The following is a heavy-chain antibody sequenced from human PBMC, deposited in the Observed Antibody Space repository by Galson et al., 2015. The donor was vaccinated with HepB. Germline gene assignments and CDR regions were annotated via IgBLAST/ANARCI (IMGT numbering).Heavy chain of an antibody. Sequence: SLRLSCAASGFSFSSYSMNWVRQAPGKGLEWVSSISTSTRYVFYADSVKGRFTISRDNAKNSLNLQMNSLRAEDTAVYYCARDPLSYYDSSGYLDYWGHGTLVTVSS. CDR3: ARDPLSYYDSSGYLDY. CDR1: GFSFSSYS. J-gene: IGHJ4*01. V-gene: IGHV3-21*01. CDR2: ISTSTRYV. D-gene: IGHD3-22*01.